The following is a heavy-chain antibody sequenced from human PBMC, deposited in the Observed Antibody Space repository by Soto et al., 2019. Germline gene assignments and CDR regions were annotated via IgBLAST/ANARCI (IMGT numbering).Heavy chain of an antibody. V-gene: IGHV3-21*01. Sequence: PGGSLRLSCAASGFTFSSYSMNWVRQAPGKGLEWVSSISSSSSYIYYADSVKGRFTISRDNAKNSLYLQMNSLRAEDTAVYYCARDLFILTGYFSVSGEGMDVWGQGTTVTVSS. D-gene: IGHD3-9*01. CDR2: ISSSSSYI. CDR1: GFTFSSYS. J-gene: IGHJ6*02. CDR3: ARDLFILTGYFSVSGEGMDV.